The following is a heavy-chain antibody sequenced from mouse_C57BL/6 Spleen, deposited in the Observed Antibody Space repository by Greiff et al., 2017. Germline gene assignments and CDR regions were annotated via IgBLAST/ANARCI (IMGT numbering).Heavy chain of an antibody. CDR1: GFTFSDYG. CDR2: ISSGSSTI. Sequence: DVMLVESGGGLVKPGGSLKLSCAASGFTFSDYGMHWVRQAPEKGLEWVAYISSGSSTIYYADTVKGRFTISRDNAKNTLFLQMTSLRSEDTAMYYCAREYYGSSFYWYFYVWGTGTTVTVSS. CDR3: AREYYGSSFYWYFYV. V-gene: IGHV5-17*01. D-gene: IGHD1-1*01. J-gene: IGHJ1*03.